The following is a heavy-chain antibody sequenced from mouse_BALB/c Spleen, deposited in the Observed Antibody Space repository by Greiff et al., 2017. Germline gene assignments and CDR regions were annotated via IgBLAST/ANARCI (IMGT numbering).Heavy chain of an antibody. D-gene: IGHD1-1*01. CDR1: GFSLTGYG. CDR3: ARGTTGFDY. J-gene: IGHJ2*01. V-gene: IGHV2-6-7*01. Sequence: QVQLKESGPGLVAPSQSLSITCTVSGFSLTGYGVNWVRQPPGKGLEWLGMIWGDGSTDYNSALKSRLSISKDNSKIQVFLKMNILQTDDTAMYYCARGTTGFDYWGQGTTLTVSS. CDR2: IWGDGST.